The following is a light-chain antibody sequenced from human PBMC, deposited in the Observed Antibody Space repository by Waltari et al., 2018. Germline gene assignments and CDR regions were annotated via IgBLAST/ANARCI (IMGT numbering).Light chain of an antibody. CDR1: QSVSRS. Sequence: SCRASQSVSRSLAWYQQKPGQAPRLLIYGASNRAAGIPDRFSGSGSGTDLSLTISRLEPEDFAVYYCQHYVRLPATFGQGTKVEIK. CDR3: QHYVRLPAT. J-gene: IGKJ1*01. CDR2: GAS. V-gene: IGKV3-20*01.